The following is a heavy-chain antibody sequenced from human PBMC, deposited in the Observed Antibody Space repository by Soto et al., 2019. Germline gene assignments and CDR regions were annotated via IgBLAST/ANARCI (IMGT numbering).Heavy chain of an antibody. V-gene: IGHV4-59*08. J-gene: IGHJ5*02. Sequence: QVQLQESGPGLVKPSETLSLTCTVSGGFISSYYWSWIRQPPGQGLEWIGYIYYSGSTNYNPSPMSRATMSEDTSKNTFSRKLGSVTAADTAIYYCARRSRSKGSRGGWPWTASFDPWGQETLVTVSS. D-gene: IGHD6-13*01. CDR2: IYYSGST. CDR3: ARRSRSKGSRGGWPWTASFDP. CDR1: GGFISSYY.